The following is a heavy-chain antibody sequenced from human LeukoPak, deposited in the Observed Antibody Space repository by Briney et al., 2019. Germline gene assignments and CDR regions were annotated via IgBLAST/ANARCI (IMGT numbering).Heavy chain of an antibody. J-gene: IGHJ5*02. CDR3: AKLTKENWFDP. V-gene: IGHV3-30*18. Sequence: PGRSLRLSCAASGFTFSSYGMRWVRQAPGKGLEWVAVISYDGSNKYYADSVKGRFTISRDNSKNTLYLQMNSLRAEDTAVYYCAKLTKENWFDPWGQGTLVTVSS. D-gene: IGHD3-9*01. CDR2: ISYDGSNK. CDR1: GFTFSSYG.